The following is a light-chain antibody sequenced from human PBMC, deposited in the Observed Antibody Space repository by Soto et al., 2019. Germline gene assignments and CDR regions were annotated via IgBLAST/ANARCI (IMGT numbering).Light chain of an antibody. CDR1: SSNIGAHFD. V-gene: IGLV1-40*01. J-gene: IGLJ3*02. Sequence: QSVLTQPRSVSGAPGQTVTISCTGSSSNIGAHFDVHWYHQRPGRAPRLLIYGNTNRPSGVPDRFSGSKSGTSASLAISGLQAEDEADYYCQSYDRSLSGWVFGGGTKLTVL. CDR3: QSYDRSLSGWV. CDR2: GNT.